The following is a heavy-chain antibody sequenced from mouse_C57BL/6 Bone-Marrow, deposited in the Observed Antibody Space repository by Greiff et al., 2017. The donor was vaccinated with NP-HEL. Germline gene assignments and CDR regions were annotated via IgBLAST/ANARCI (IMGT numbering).Heavy chain of an antibody. V-gene: IGHV1-69*01. CDR3: AREGVRPYWYFDV. D-gene: IGHD1-2*01. CDR2: FDPSDSYT. CDR1: GYTFTSYW. J-gene: IGHJ1*03. Sequence: QVQLQQPGAELVMPGASVKLSCKASGYTFTSYWMHWVKQRPGQGLEWIGEFDPSDSYTNYNQKFKGKSTLTVDKSSSTAYMQLNGLTSEDSAVYYCAREGVRPYWYFDVWGTGTTVTVSS.